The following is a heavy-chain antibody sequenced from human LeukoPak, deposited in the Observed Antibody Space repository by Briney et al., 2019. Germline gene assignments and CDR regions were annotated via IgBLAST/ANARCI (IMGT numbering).Heavy chain of an antibody. CDR2: INANSGGI. CDR1: GYTFTDYY. CDR3: ARDTHDSSGYYPNFDY. D-gene: IGHD3-22*01. Sequence: ASVKVSCKASGYTFTDYYIHWVRQAPGQGLEWMGWINANSGGINYAQKFQGWVTMTRDTSISTAYMELSRLRSDDTAVYYCARDTHDSSGYYPNFDYWGQGTLVTVSS. V-gene: IGHV1-2*04. J-gene: IGHJ4*02.